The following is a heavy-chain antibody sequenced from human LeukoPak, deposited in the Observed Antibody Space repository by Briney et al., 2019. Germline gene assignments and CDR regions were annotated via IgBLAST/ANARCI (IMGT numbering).Heavy chain of an antibody. CDR1: GFSFSSYA. J-gene: IGHJ6*02. CDR3: TKLGAIFGVVITDYYYGMDV. Sequence: GGSLRLSCAASGFSFSSYAMTWARQAPVKGLEWVSAISGDGTRTYYADSVKGRFTISRDNSKNTLYLQMNSLRAEDTAVYYCTKLGAIFGVVITDYYYGMDVWGQGTTVTVSS. V-gene: IGHV3-23*01. CDR2: ISGDGTRT. D-gene: IGHD3-3*01.